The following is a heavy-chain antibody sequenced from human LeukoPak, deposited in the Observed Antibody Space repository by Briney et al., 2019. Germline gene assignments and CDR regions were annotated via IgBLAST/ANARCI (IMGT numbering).Heavy chain of an antibody. CDR2: ISYDGSNK. CDR1: RFTFSSYG. Sequence: GRSLRLSCAASRFTFSSYGMHWVRQAPGKGLEWVALISYDGSNKYYADSVKGRFTISRDNSKNTLYLQMNSLRAEDTAVYYCARDQGPLYYDSSGYYLSAFDYWGQGTLVTVSS. D-gene: IGHD3-22*01. J-gene: IGHJ4*02. V-gene: IGHV3-30*04. CDR3: ARDQGPLYYDSSGYYLSAFDY.